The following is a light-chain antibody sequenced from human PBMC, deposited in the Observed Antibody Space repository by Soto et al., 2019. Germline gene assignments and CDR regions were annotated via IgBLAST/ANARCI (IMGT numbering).Light chain of an antibody. V-gene: IGLV2-11*01. CDR3: CSYVGSYSYV. CDR2: DVI. CDR1: SSDVGGYNS. J-gene: IGLJ1*01. Sequence: SALTQPRSVSGSPGQSVTVSCIGTSSDVGGYNSVSWYQEHPGKAPKLMIYDVIKRPSGVPDRFSGSKSGNTASLTISGLLAEYEADYYCCSYVGSYSYVFGTGTKLTVL.